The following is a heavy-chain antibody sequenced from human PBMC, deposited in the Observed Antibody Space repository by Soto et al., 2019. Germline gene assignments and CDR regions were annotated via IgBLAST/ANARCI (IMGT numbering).Heavy chain of an antibody. CDR1: GYTFTSYA. CDR2: INAGNGNT. CDR3: ARGITLPTPLDY. D-gene: IGHD1-20*01. V-gene: IGHV1-3*05. Sequence: QVQLVQSGAEEKKPGASVKVSCKASGYTFTSYAMHWVRQAPGQGLEWMGWINAGNGNTKYSQKFQGRVTITRDTSASTAYMELSSLRSEDTAVYYCARGITLPTPLDYWGQGTLVTVSS. J-gene: IGHJ4*02.